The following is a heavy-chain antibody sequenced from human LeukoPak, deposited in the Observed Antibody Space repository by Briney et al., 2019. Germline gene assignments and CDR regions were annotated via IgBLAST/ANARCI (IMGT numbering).Heavy chain of an antibody. CDR1: GYSFTSYA. D-gene: IGHD3-10*01. V-gene: IGHV1-18*01. Sequence: ASVKVSCKASGYSFTSYAISWVRQAPGQGLEWMGWIKSYNGNTHYAQKLQGRVTMTTDTSTSTAYMELRSLRSDDTAVYYCASGLYYYGSGKSDWFDPWGQGTLVTVP. J-gene: IGHJ5*02. CDR2: IKSYNGNT. CDR3: ASGLYYYGSGKSDWFDP.